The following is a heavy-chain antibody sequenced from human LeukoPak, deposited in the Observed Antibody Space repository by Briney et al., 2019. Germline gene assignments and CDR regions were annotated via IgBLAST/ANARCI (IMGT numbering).Heavy chain of an antibody. CDR3: ARDLDSGNYWGGGSFDY. J-gene: IGHJ4*02. CDR1: GFTFSSYE. V-gene: IGHV3-48*03. D-gene: IGHD1-26*01. Sequence: PGGSLRLSCAASGFTFSSYEMNWVRQAPGKGLEWVSYISSSGSTIYYADSVKGRFTISRDNAKNSLYLQMNSLRAEDTAVYYCARDLDSGNYWGGGSFDYWGQGTLVTVSS. CDR2: ISSSGSTI.